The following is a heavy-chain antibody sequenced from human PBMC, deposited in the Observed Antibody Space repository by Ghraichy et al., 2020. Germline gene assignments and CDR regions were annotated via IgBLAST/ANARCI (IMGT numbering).Heavy chain of an antibody. V-gene: IGHV3-23*01. CDR2: INSGGGST. D-gene: IGHD3-10*01. Sequence: GGSLRLSCAASAITFSTSAMSWVRQAPEKGLEWVSSINSGGGSTYYADSVKGRFTISRDNSKNTLYLQMNSLRAEDSAVYYCAKGDGLGPYYYYMDVWDKGTTVTVSS. CDR1: AITFSTSA. J-gene: IGHJ6*03. CDR3: AKGDGLGPYYYYMDV.